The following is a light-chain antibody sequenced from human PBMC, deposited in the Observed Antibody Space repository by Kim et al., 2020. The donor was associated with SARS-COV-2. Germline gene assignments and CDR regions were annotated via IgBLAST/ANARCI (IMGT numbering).Light chain of an antibody. J-gene: IGKJ2*01. CDR3: QHYNSPPYN. CDR2: KAS. Sequence: SASVGDRVPITCRASQSISSWLASYQQKTGEAPKLLIYKASSLETGVPSRFSGSASGTEFTLAISSQQPDDFATYDCQHYNSPPYNFGQGTKLEIK. V-gene: IGKV1-5*03. CDR1: QSISSW.